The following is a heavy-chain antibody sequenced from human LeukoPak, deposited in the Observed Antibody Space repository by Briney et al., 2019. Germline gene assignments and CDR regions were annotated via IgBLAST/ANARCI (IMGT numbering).Heavy chain of an antibody. D-gene: IGHD6-13*01. Sequence: SETLSLTCSVSGGSISSYYWSWIRQPPGKGLEWIGYIYYSGSTNYNPSLKSRVTISVDTSKNQFSLKLSSVTAADTAVYYCARERGKVAVFDYWGQGTLVTVSS. CDR3: ARERGKVAVFDY. V-gene: IGHV4-59*01. J-gene: IGHJ4*02. CDR2: IYYSGST. CDR1: GGSISSYY.